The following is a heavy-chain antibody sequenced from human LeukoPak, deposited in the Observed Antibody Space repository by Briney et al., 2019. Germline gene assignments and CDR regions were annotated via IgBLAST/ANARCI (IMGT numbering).Heavy chain of an antibody. CDR3: ARDKTAYYYDSSGYYSDYYYYMDV. D-gene: IGHD3-22*01. Sequence: PSETLSLTCAVYGGSFSGYYWSWIRQPPGKGLEWIGEINHSGSTNYNPSLKSRVTISVDTSKNQFSLKLSSVTAADTAVYYCARDKTAYYYDSSGYYSDYYYYMDVWGKGTTVTVSS. V-gene: IGHV4-34*01. J-gene: IGHJ6*03. CDR1: GGSFSGYY. CDR2: INHSGST.